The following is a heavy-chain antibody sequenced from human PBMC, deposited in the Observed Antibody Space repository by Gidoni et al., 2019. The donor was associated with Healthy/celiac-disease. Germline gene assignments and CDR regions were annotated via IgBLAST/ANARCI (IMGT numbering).Heavy chain of an antibody. D-gene: IGHD3-3*01. CDR1: GFTFSSYA. CDR3: ARDNYDFWSGYAGPRYYYYYMDV. J-gene: IGHJ6*03. Sequence: QVQLVESGGGVVPPGRSLRLSCAASGFTFSSYALHWVRQAPGKGLEWVAVISYDGSNKYYADSVKGRFTISRDNSKNTLYLQMNSLRAEDTAVYYCARDNYDFWSGYAGPRYYYYYMDVWGKGTTVTVSS. V-gene: IGHV3-30-3*01. CDR2: ISYDGSNK.